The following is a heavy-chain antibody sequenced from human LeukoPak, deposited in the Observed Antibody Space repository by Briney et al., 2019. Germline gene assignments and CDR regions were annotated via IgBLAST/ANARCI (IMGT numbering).Heavy chain of an antibody. CDR3: ARVVVVAAAGNAFDI. CDR1: GGSFSGYY. J-gene: IGHJ3*02. Sequence: PSETLSLTCAVYGGSFSGYYWSWIRQPPGKGLEWIGEINHSGSTNYNPSLKSRVTISVDTSKNQFSLKLSSVTAADTAVYYCARVVVVAAAGNAFDIWGQGTMVTVSS. CDR2: INHSGST. V-gene: IGHV4-34*01. D-gene: IGHD2-15*01.